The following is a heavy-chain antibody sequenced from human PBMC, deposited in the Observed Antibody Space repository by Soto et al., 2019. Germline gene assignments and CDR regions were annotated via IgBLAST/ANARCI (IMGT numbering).Heavy chain of an antibody. CDR1: VGSISSGGYY. CDR2: IYYSGST. V-gene: IGHV4-31*03. J-gene: IGHJ4*02. Sequence: SETLSLTCTVSVGSISSGGYYWSWIRQHPGKGLEWIGYIYYSGSTYYNPSVKSRVTISVDTSKNQFSLKLSSVTAADTAVYYCARGRTGSFDFDYWGKGTLVTVSS. CDR3: ARGRTGSFDFDY. D-gene: IGHD3-9*01.